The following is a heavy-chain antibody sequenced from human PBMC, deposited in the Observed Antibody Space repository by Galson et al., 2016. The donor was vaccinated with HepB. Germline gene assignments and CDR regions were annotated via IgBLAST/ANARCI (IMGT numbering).Heavy chain of an antibody. CDR2: ISSSSDNK. Sequence: SLRLSCAASGFTFSNAWMSWVRQAPGKGLELVSGISSSSDNKVYAESVKGRFTISRDNAKNSLYLQMNSLRAEDTAVYYCARDPSGSLDYWGQGILVTVSS. D-gene: IGHD1-26*01. J-gene: IGHJ4*02. CDR1: GFTFSNAW. CDR3: ARDPSGSLDY. V-gene: IGHV3-21*01.